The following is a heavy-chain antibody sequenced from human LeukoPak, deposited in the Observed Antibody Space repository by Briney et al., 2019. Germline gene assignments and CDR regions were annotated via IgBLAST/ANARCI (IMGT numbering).Heavy chain of an antibody. CDR1: GYTFSDYY. CDR3: ARDHYDFWSGYPWY. J-gene: IGHJ4*02. D-gene: IGHD3-3*01. Sequence: GGSLRLSCAASGYTFSDYYMSWIRQAPGKGLEWVSYISSSGSTIYYADSVKGRFTISGDNAKNSLYLQMNSLRAEDTAVYYCARDHYDFWSGYPWYWGQGTLVTVSS. V-gene: IGHV3-11*01. CDR2: ISSSGSTI.